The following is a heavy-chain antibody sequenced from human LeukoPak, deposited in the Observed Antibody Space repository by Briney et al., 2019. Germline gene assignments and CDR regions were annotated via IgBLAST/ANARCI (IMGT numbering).Heavy chain of an antibody. D-gene: IGHD1-26*01. J-gene: IGHJ3*02. CDR3: ARDEGWGGSYYGGPNAFDI. Sequence: SETLSLTCTVSGGSISSYYWSWIRQPAGKGLEWIGRIYTSGSTNYNPSLKSRVTMSVDTSKNQFSLKLSSVTAADTAVYYCARDEGWGGSYYGGPNAFDIWGQGTMVTVSS. V-gene: IGHV4-4*07. CDR1: GGSISSYY. CDR2: IYTSGST.